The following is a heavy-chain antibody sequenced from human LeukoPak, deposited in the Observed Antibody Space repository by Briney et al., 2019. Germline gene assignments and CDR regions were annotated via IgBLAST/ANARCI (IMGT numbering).Heavy chain of an antibody. J-gene: IGHJ4*02. D-gene: IGHD3-10*01. CDR3: ARVLGSYAFDY. Sequence: GGSLRLSCAASGFTFSDYYMSWMRQAPGKGLEWVSYISSSSSDTNYADSVKGRFTISRDNAKNSLYLLMNSLRAEDTAVYYCARVLGSYAFDYWGQGTLVTVSS. CDR1: GFTFSDYY. CDR2: ISSSSSDT. V-gene: IGHV3-11*05.